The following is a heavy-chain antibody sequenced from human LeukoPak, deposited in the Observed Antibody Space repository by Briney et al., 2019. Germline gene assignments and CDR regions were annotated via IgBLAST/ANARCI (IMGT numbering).Heavy chain of an antibody. Sequence: SETLSLTCSVSGGSVTSGGVYWGWLRQPPGKGPEWIATIYYYNPSLQSRVIISIDTSKNQFSLRLTSVTATDTAVYHCARHSGSGSLSRPFDPWGQGTLVTVSS. D-gene: IGHD3-10*01. J-gene: IGHJ5*02. CDR1: GGSVTSGGVY. V-gene: IGHV4-39*01. CDR2: IY. CDR3: ARHSGSGSLSRPFDP.